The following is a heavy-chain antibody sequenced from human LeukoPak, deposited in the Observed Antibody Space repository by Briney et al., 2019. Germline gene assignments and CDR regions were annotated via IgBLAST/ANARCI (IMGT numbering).Heavy chain of an antibody. CDR2: VNSDGSST. J-gene: IGHJ4*02. V-gene: IGHV3-74*01. Sequence: GGSLTLSCAASGFTFVNAWMSWVRQAPGKGLVWVSRVNSDGSSTSYADPVKGRFTISRDNAKNTVYLQMNSLRAEDTAVYYCGRGGKVEQLVLARWGQGSLVTVSS. CDR1: GFTFVNAW. CDR3: GRGGKVEQLVLAR. D-gene: IGHD6-13*01.